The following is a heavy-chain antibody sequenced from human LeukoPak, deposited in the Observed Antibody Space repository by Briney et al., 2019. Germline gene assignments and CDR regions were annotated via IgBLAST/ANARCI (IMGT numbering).Heavy chain of an antibody. Sequence: GGSLRLSCAASGFTFSSYSMNWVRRAPGKGLEWVSYISRSSSVMYYVDSVRGRFTVSRDNAKNSLFLQMNSLRAEDTAVYYCAGDSAAYMYGFVGFWGQGTLVTVSS. CDR2: ISRSSSVM. J-gene: IGHJ4*02. D-gene: IGHD3-10*01. V-gene: IGHV3-48*01. CDR3: AGDSAAYMYGFVGF. CDR1: GFTFSSYS.